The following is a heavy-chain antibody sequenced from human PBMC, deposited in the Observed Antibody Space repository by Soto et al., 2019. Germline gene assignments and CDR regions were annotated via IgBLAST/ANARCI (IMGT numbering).Heavy chain of an antibody. D-gene: IGHD5-18*01. V-gene: IGHV3-30*18. J-gene: IGHJ4*02. CDR2: ISFDGSNK. CDR1: GFTFSSYA. CDR3: AKDGRLLDSYGPLYY. Sequence: PGGSLRLSCAASGFTFSSYAMSWVRQAPGKGLEWVAVISFDGSNKYYADSVKGRFTISRDNSKNTLYLQMNSLRAEDTAVYYCAKDGRLLDSYGPLYYWGQGTLVTVSS.